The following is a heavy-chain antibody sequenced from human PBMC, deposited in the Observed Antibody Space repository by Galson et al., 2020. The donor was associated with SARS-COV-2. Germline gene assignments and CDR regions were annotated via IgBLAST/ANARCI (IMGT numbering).Heavy chain of an antibody. CDR3: ATAPAVVVPVPGDYYYYYGMDV. CDR2: FDPEDGET. V-gene: IGHV1-24*01. D-gene: IGHD2-2*01. CDR1: GYTLTELS. Sequence: ASVQVSCKVSGYTLTELSMHWVRQAPGKGLEWMGGFDPEDGETIYAQKFQGRVTMTEDTSTDTAYMELSSLRSEDTAVYYCATAPAVVVPVPGDYYYYYGMDVWGQGTTVTVSS. J-gene: IGHJ6*02.